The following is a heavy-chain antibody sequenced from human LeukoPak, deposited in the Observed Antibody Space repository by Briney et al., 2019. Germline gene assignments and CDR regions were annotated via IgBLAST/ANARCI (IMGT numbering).Heavy chain of an antibody. V-gene: IGHV1-46*01. Sequence: ASVKVSCKASGYTFTSYYIHWVRQAPGQGLEWMGIINPSGGSTSYAQKFQGRVTMTRDTSTSTVYMELSSLRSEDTAVYYCAISYYYYYGMDVWGQGTTVTVSS. CDR3: AISYYYYYGMDV. J-gene: IGHJ6*02. CDR2: INPSGGST. CDR1: GYTFTSYY.